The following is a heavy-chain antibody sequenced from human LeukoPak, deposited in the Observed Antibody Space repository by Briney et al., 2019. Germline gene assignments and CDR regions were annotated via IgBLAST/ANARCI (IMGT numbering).Heavy chain of an antibody. CDR2: IIPIFGTA. V-gene: IGHV1-69*05. CDR1: GGTFSSYA. CDR3: ARGDTGYYDSSGYFRLDY. Sequence: SVKVSCKASGGTFSSYAISWVRQAPGQGLEWMGGIIPIFGTANYAQKFQGRVTITRDTSASTAYMELSSLRSEDTAVYYCARGDTGYYDSSGYFRLDYWGQGTLVTVSS. J-gene: IGHJ4*02. D-gene: IGHD3-22*01.